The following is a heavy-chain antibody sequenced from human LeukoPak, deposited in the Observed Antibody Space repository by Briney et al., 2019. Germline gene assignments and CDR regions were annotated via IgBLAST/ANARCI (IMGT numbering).Heavy chain of an antibody. CDR3: ASSIVVVPAAITGTVLGYYYYMDV. Sequence: SETLSLTCAVYGGSFSGYYWSWIRQPPGKGLEWIGEINHSGSTNYNPSLKSRVTISVDTSKNQFSLKLSSVTAADTAVYYCASSIVVVPAAITGTVLGYYYYMDVWGKGTTVTVSS. CDR1: GGSFSGYY. CDR2: INHSGST. D-gene: IGHD2-2*02. V-gene: IGHV4-34*01. J-gene: IGHJ6*03.